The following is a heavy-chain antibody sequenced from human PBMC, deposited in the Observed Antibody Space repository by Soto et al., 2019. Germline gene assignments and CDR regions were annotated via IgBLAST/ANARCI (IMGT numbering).Heavy chain of an antibody. Sequence: PGGSLRLSCAASGFTFSSYAMSWVRQARGKGLEWVSAISGSGGSTYYADSVKGRFTISRDNSKNTLYLQMNSLRAEDTAVYYCAKDFGYYDFWSGYYTGIILDYWGKGTMVTVSS. CDR3: AKDFGYYDFWSGYYTGIILDY. CDR1: GFTFSSYA. J-gene: IGHJ4*02. V-gene: IGHV3-23*01. D-gene: IGHD3-3*01. CDR2: ISGSGGST.